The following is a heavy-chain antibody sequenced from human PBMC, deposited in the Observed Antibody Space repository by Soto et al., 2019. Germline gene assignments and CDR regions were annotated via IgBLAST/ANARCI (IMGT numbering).Heavy chain of an antibody. D-gene: IGHD3-16*01. CDR2: INHSVNT. Sequence: PSDTLSLTCAVYGASLIDNYCNWLRQPPGKGLEWIGEINHSVNTNYNPSLRSRVTISIDTYKNQLSLNLRSVSAADTAVYYCERGRGELEAWGKGTTVNVSS. V-gene: IGHV4-34*01. CDR3: ERGRGELEA. CDR1: GASLIDNY. J-gene: IGHJ6*04.